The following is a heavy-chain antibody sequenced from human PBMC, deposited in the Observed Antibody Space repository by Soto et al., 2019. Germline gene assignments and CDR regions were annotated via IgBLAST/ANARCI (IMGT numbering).Heavy chain of an antibody. Sequence: EVQLVESGGGLIQPGGSLRLSCAVSGFTVSGSYMTWVRQAPGKGLQCVSVIYRGGSTYYADSVKGRFTISRDNAKNTLYLQMNSLTVEDTAMYYCARAMPNWPYGYWGQGTLVTVSS. D-gene: IGHD3-10*01. CDR3: ARAMPNWPYGY. J-gene: IGHJ4*02. CDR2: IYRGGST. V-gene: IGHV3-53*01. CDR1: GFTVSGSY.